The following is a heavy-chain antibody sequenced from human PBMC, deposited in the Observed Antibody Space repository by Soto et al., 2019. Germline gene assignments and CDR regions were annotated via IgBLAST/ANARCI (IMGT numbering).Heavy chain of an antibody. V-gene: IGHV1-69*12. CDR1: GGTFSSSA. J-gene: IGHJ6*02. CDR3: ARDNDRLQLGGNYYYILDV. D-gene: IGHD4-4*01. Sequence: QVQLVQSGAEMKEPGSSVKVSCKTSGGTFSSSAISWLRQAPGQGLEWMGGIIPLFRTPDYAQKFQGRVRIAADESTSTAYVELGSLRSEDTAVYYCARDNDRLQLGGNYYYILDVWGQGTTITVSS. CDR2: IIPLFRTP.